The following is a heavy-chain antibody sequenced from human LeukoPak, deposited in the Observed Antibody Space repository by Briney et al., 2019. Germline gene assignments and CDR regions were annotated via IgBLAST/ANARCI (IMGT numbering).Heavy chain of an antibody. V-gene: IGHV3-21*01. CDR3: ARDWKTNSFDY. CDR1: GFTFSSYS. J-gene: IGHJ4*02. D-gene: IGHD1-1*01. CDR2: ISSSSSYI. Sequence: PGGSLRLSCAASGFTFSSYSMNWVRQAPGKGLEWVSSISSSSSYIYYADSVKGRFTISRDNPKNSLYLQMNSLRAEDTAIYYCARDWKTNSFDYWGQGTLVTVSS.